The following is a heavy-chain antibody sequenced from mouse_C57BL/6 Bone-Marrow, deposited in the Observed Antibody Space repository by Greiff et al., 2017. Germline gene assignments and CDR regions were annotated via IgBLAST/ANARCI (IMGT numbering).Heavy chain of an antibody. J-gene: IGHJ4*01. CDR2: IRSKSSNYAT. Sequence: EVQLVASGGGLVQPKGSLKLSCAASGFTFNTYAMHWVRQAPGKGLEWVARIRSKSSNYATYYADSVKDRFTISRDDSQSMLYLQMNNLKTEDTAMYYCVREAYYGSSSYAMDYWGQGTSVTVSS. CDR1: GFTFNTYA. CDR3: VREAYYGSSSYAMDY. V-gene: IGHV10-3*01. D-gene: IGHD1-1*01.